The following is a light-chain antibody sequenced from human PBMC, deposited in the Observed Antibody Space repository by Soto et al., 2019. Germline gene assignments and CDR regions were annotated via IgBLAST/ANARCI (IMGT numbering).Light chain of an antibody. CDR2: GAS. J-gene: IGKJ4*01. CDR1: QTLSNY. CDR3: QQSFSPLLT. Sequence: DIQMTQSPSSVSASVGDRVTITCRASQTLSNYLTWFQQKPGKAPKVLIYGASTLQSGVPSRFSGSGSGAEFTLTISSLQPEDFVTYYCQQSFSPLLTFGGGTKVEMK. V-gene: IGKV1-39*01.